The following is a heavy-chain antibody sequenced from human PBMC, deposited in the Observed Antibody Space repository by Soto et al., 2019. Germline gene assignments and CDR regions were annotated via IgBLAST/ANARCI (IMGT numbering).Heavy chain of an antibody. D-gene: IGHD4-17*01. CDR3: ASSYGDYGY. CDR2: IYPGDSDT. J-gene: IGHJ4*02. CDR1: GYSFTSYC. Sequence: GESLRIWCNGSGYSFTSYCIAWVLQMPGKGLECMGVIYPGDSDTTYNPSFQGQVTISADKSISTAYLQWSSLKASDTAMYYCASSYGDYGYWGQGTLVTVSS. V-gene: IGHV5-51*01.